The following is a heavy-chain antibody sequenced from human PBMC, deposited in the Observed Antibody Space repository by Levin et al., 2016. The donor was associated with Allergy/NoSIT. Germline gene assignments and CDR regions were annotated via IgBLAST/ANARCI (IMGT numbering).Heavy chain of an antibody. D-gene: IGHD3-22*01. V-gene: IGHV3-53*01. CDR1: AFTVSNNY. J-gene: IGHJ4*02. Sequence: GGSLRLSCAASAFTVSNNYMSWVRQAPGKGLEWVSVIYSGGSTYYADSMKGRFTISRDNSKNTLYLQMNSLRAEDTAVYYCAAQSSGKYYFDYWGQGALVTVSS. CDR3: AAQSSGKYYFDY. CDR2: IYSGGST.